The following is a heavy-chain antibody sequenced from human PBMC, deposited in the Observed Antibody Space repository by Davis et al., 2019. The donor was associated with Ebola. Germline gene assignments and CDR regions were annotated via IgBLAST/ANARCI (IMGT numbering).Heavy chain of an antibody. J-gene: IGHJ6*03. D-gene: IGHD2-2*01. Sequence: SETLSLTCIVSGGYISSYYWSWIRQPAGKGLEWIGRIYTSGSTSYNPSLKSRVTMSVDTSKNQFSLKFSSVTAADTAVYYCARTIVVVPVTYVAYYYYYYMDVWGKGTTVTVSS. CDR2: IYTSGST. CDR1: GGYISSYY. V-gene: IGHV4-4*07. CDR3: ARTIVVVPVTYVAYYYYYYMDV.